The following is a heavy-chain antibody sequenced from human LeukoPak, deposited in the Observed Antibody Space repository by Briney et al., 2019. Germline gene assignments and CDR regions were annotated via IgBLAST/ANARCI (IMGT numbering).Heavy chain of an antibody. D-gene: IGHD6-19*01. CDR2: TSNSGGST. CDR3: AKMGSSGWFFDY. J-gene: IGHJ4*02. CDR1: GFPFSVYG. V-gene: IGHV3-23*01. Sequence: GGSLRLSCAASGFPFSVYGMTWLRQAPVKGLEWVSATSNSGGSTYYADSVKGRFTISRDNSKNTLYLQMNSLGAEDSAVYYCAKMGSSGWFFDYWGQGTLVTVSS.